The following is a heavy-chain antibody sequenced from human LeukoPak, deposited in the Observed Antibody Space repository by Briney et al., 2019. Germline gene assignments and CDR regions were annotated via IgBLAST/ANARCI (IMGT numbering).Heavy chain of an antibody. Sequence: GGSLRLSCAASGFTFSSYEMNWVRQAPGKGLEWVAYITSSGSTIYYADSVKGRFTISRDNAKNSLYLQMNSLRAEDTAVYYCARDGDSTYYYGSGSDYWGQGTLVTVSS. CDR2: ITSSGSTI. J-gene: IGHJ4*02. CDR1: GFTFSSYE. CDR3: ARDGDSTYYYGSGSDY. V-gene: IGHV3-48*03. D-gene: IGHD3-10*01.